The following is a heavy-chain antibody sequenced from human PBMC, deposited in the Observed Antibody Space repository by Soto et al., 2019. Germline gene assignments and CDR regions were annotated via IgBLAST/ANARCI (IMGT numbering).Heavy chain of an antibody. CDR2: INHSGST. D-gene: IGHD4-4*01. CDR3: ARGWEDDSSAPGDWFDP. CDR1: GGSFSGYY. V-gene: IGHV4-34*01. J-gene: IGHJ5*02. Sequence: SETLSLTCAVYGGSFSGYYWSWIRQPPGKGLEWIGEINHSGSTNYNPSLKSRVTISVDTSKNQFSLKLSSVTAADTAVYYCARGWEDDSSAPGDWFDPWGQGTLVT.